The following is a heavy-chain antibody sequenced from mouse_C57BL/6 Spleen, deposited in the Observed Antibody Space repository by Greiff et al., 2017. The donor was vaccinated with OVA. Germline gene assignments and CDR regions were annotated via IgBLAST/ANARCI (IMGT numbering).Heavy chain of an antibody. CDR3: ARSDKDYAMDY. CDR1: GYTFTSYW. Sequence: QVQLQQPGAELVKPGASVKMSCKASGYTFTSYWITWVKQRPGQGLEWIGDIYPGSGSTNYNEKFKSKATLTVDTSSSTAYMQLSSLTSEDSTVYYCARSDKDYAMDYWGQGTSVTVSS. V-gene: IGHV1-55*01. CDR2: IYPGSGST. D-gene: IGHD1-3*01. J-gene: IGHJ4*01.